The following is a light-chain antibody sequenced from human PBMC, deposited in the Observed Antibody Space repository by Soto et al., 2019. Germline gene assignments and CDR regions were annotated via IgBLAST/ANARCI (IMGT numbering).Light chain of an antibody. Sequence: QSLLTQPPSASGTPGQRVTISCSGSRASIGSNTVTWYQHLPGAAPKLLVYNNNQRPSGVPDRFSGSKSDTSASLAISGLRSEDGADYYCAAWDDRLSGLVFGGGTQLTVL. J-gene: IGLJ2*01. CDR3: AAWDDRLSGLV. V-gene: IGLV1-44*01. CDR1: RASIGSNT. CDR2: NNN.